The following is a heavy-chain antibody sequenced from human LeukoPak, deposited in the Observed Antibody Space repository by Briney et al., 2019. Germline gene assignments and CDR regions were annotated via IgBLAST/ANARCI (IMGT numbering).Heavy chain of an antibody. Sequence: ASVKVSCKASGYTFSNFDINWVRQATGQGLEWMGWMSPKSGDTGYAQKFQGRVTMTRDTSKITGYMELTSLTSEDTAVYYCARTPLRGDIDTWGQGTLVTVSS. J-gene: IGHJ5*02. CDR3: ARTPLRGDIDT. V-gene: IGHV1-8*01. CDR1: GYTFSNFD. CDR2: MSPKSGDT. D-gene: IGHD2-21*02.